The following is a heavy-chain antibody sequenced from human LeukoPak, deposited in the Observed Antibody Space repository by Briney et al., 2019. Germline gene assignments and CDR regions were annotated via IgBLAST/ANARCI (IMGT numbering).Heavy chain of an antibody. CDR1: GFTFSSYW. Sequence: GGSLRLSCAASGFTFSSYWMHWVRQAPGKGLEWVSAISGSGGTTYYADSVKGRFTISRDNSKNTLFLQMNSLRAEDTAVYYCARHSSGRRFDYWGQGTLVTVSS. CDR3: ARHSSGRRFDY. D-gene: IGHD6-19*01. V-gene: IGHV3-23*01. CDR2: ISGSGGTT. J-gene: IGHJ4*02.